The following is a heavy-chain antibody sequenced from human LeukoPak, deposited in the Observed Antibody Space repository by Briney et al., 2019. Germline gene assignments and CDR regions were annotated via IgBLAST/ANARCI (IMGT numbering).Heavy chain of an antibody. J-gene: IGHJ4*02. CDR1: GITLSNYG. V-gene: IGHV3-33*08. CDR2: IWYDGSNK. D-gene: IGHD6-13*01. Sequence: GGSLRLSCAVSGITLSNYGMSWVRQVPGKGLEWVAVIWYDGSNKYYADSVKGRFTISRDNSKNTLYLQMNSLRAEDTAVYYCASIAAADNFDYWGQGTLVTVSS. CDR3: ASIAAADNFDY.